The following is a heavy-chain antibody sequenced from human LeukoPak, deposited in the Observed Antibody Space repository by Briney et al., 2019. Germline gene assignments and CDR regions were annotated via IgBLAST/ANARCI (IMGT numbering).Heavy chain of an antibody. V-gene: IGHV3-23*01. Sequence: GGSLRLSCAASGFTFSSYSMNWVRQAPGKGLEWVSAISGSGGSKYYAAYVKGRFTISRDNSKNLMYLQINIRRADDTAVYYGTNLLGALGAFVIWGQGAIVTVSS. CDR1: GFTFSSYS. J-gene: IGHJ3*02. CDR2: ISGSGGSK. CDR3: TNLLGALGAFVI. D-gene: IGHD3-16*01.